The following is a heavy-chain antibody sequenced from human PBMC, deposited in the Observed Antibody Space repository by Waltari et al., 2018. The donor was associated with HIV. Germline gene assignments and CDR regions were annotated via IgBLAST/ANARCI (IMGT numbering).Heavy chain of an antibody. Sequence: QVDLVQSGAEVKKPGSSVKVSCKASGVTFSSYAITWVRQAPGQGLEWMGGISPMFGTANYAQKFQGRVSITADESTSTAYMELSSLRSDDTAVYYCARARGYTPGHLHYFEYWGQGTLVTVSS. CDR2: ISPMFGTA. D-gene: IGHD5-18*01. CDR1: GVTFSSYA. J-gene: IGHJ4*01. V-gene: IGHV1-69*01. CDR3: ARARGYTPGHLHYFEY.